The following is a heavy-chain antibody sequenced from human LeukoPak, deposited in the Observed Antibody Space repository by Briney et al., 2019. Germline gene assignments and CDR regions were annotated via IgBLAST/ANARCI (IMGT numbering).Heavy chain of an antibody. CDR1: GYTFTSYY. V-gene: IGHV1-2*02. CDR2: INPNSGGT. D-gene: IGHD5-18*01. Sequence: GASVKVSCKASGYTFTSYYMHWVRQAPGQGLEWMGWINPNSGGTNYAQKFQGRVTMTRDTSISTAYMELSRLRSDDTAVYYCAAEYPMGVISVDTPSIIYYYMDVWGKGTTVTISS. CDR3: AAEYPMGVISVDTPSIIYYYMDV. J-gene: IGHJ6*03.